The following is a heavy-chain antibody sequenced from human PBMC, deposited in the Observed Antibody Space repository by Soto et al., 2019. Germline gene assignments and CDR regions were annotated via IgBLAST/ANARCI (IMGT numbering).Heavy chain of an antibody. Sequence: QVQLQESGPGLVKPSGTLSLTCAVSGGSISSSNWWSWVRQPPGKGLEWIGEIYHSGSTNYNPSLKSRVTIXVXMSKHQLSLKLRSVTAADTAVYSWPRGVLELDPIDYWGQGTLVTVSS. CDR2: IYHSGST. CDR3: PRGVLELDPIDY. D-gene: IGHD1-7*01. V-gene: IGHV4-4*02. CDR1: GGSISSSNW. J-gene: IGHJ4*02.